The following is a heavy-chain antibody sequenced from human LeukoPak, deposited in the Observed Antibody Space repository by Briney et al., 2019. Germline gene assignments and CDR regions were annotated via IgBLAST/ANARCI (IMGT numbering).Heavy chain of an antibody. CDR1: GGSFSGYY. CDR2: INHSGST. CDR3: ARGYYYDSSGYVTAPIGY. D-gene: IGHD3-22*01. V-gene: IGHV4-34*01. J-gene: IGHJ4*02. Sequence: SETLSLTCAVYGGSFSGYYWSWIRQPPGKGLEWIGEINHSGSTNYNPSLKSRVTISVDTSKNQFSLKLSSVTAADTAVYYCARGYYYDSSGYVTAPIGYWGQGPLVTVSS.